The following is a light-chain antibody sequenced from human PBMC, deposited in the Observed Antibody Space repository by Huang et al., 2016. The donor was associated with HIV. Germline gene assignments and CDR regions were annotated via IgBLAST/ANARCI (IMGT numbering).Light chain of an antibody. Sequence: DIVMTQSPDSLAVSLGERATINCKSSQSVLYSSNNKNYLAWYQQKPGQPPKLLIYWASTRDSGVPDRFSGSGSGTYFTLTISSLQAEDVAVYYCQQYYSTVTFGQGTRLEIK. V-gene: IGKV4-1*01. CDR3: QQYYSTVT. J-gene: IGKJ5*01. CDR1: QSVLYSSNNKNY. CDR2: WAS.